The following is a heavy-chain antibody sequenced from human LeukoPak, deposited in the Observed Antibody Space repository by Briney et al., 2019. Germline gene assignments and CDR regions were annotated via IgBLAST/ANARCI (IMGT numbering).Heavy chain of an antibody. V-gene: IGHV4-30-4*07. Sequence: PSETLSLTCAVSGGSISSGGYSWSWIRQPPGKGLEWIGYIYYSGSTYYNPSLKSRVTISVDTSKNQFSLKLSSVTAADTAVYYCARGGDSYGDYGIGYWGQGTLVTVSS. J-gene: IGHJ4*02. CDR2: IYYSGST. D-gene: IGHD4-17*01. CDR3: ARGGDSYGDYGIGY. CDR1: GGSISSGGYS.